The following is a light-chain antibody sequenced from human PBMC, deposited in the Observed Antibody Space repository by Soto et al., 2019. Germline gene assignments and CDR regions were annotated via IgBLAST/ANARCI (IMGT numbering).Light chain of an antibody. J-gene: IGKJ5*01. CDR1: QSVSSN. V-gene: IGKV3-15*01. CDR2: GAS. Sequence: EIVMTQSPATLSVSPGERATLSCRASQSVSSNLAWYQQKPGQAPRLLIYGASTRATGIPARFSGSGSGTECTLTISSLQSEHFAVYYCQQYNNWPRSITFGQGTRLEIK. CDR3: QQYNNWPRSIT.